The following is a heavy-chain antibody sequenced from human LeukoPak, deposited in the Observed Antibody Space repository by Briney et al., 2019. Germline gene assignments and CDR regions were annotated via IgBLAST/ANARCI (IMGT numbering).Heavy chain of an antibody. CDR3: ARGGAVVRGVIIYFDY. J-gene: IGHJ4*02. Sequence: GGSLRLSCAASGFTFSDYYMSWIRQAPGKGLEWVSYISGSSSYTNYADSVKGRFTISRDNAKNSLYLQMNSLRAEDTAVYYCARGGAVVRGVIIYFDYWGQGTLVTVSS. CDR2: ISGSSSYT. CDR1: GFTFSDYY. V-gene: IGHV3-11*05. D-gene: IGHD3-10*01.